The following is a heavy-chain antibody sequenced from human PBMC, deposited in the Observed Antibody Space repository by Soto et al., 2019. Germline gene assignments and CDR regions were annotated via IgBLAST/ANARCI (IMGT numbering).Heavy chain of an antibody. J-gene: IGHJ4*02. D-gene: IGHD6-6*01. Sequence: PSETLSLTCTVSGGSTSRSGYYWSWIRQHPGKGLEWIGYIYYSGSTYYNPSLKSRVTISADTSKNQFSLKLSSVTAADTAMYYCARAESSHYFDYWGQGTLVTVSS. V-gene: IGHV4-31*03. CDR1: GGSTSRSGYY. CDR3: ARAESSHYFDY. CDR2: IYYSGST.